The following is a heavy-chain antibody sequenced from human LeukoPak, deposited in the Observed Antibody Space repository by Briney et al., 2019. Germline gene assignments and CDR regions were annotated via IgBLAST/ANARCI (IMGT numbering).Heavy chain of an antibody. Sequence: SETLSLTCTVSGGSISSSSYYWGWIRQSPGKGLEWIGSVSYSGTTYYKPSFKSRVTVSVDTSKNQFSLKLSSVTEADTALYYCARGRGHSYGTFDDWGQGTLVTVSS. D-gene: IGHD5-18*01. J-gene: IGHJ4*02. CDR3: ARGRGHSYGTFDD. CDR1: GGSISSSSYY. V-gene: IGHV4-39*01. CDR2: VSYSGTT.